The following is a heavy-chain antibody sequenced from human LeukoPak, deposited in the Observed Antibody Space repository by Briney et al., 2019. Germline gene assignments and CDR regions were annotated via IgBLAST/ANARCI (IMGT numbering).Heavy chain of an antibody. CDR2: INKDATEK. D-gene: IGHD3-3*01. Sequence: GGSLRLSCAASEFTSSAFWMSWVRRPPGKGLEWVANINKDATEKEYVDSVEGRFTISRDNAENSLSLQINSLRVADTALYYCAREITIFGRVFGFDLWGQGTLVTVSS. CDR3: AREITIFGRVFGFDL. CDR1: EFTSSAFW. V-gene: IGHV3-7*01. J-gene: IGHJ4*02.